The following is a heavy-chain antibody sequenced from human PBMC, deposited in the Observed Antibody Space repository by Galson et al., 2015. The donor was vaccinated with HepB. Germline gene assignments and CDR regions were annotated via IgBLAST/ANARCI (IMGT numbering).Heavy chain of an antibody. V-gene: IGHV3-23*01. J-gene: IGHJ4*02. CDR2: ISGSGGST. D-gene: IGHD6-13*01. CDR3: AGGSSSWPPPGDY. CDR1: GFTFSSYA. Sequence: SLRLSCAASGFTFSSYAMSWVRPAPGKGLEWVSAISGSGGSTYYADSVKGRFTISRDNSKNTLYLQMNSLRAEDTAVYYCAGGSSSWPPPGDYWGQGTLVTVSS.